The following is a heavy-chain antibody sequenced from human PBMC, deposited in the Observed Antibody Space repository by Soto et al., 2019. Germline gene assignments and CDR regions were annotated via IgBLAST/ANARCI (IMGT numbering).Heavy chain of an antibody. CDR2: IKSRNEGGTT. Sequence: EVQLVESGGGLVKPGGSLRLSCAASGLTFSNAWVNWVRQAPGKGLECVGRIKSRNEGGTTDYAAPVKGRFIISRDDSKRTVYLQMNSLRSEDTAVYYCTNLAPSDQASWGQGTLVTVSS. V-gene: IGHV3-15*07. D-gene: IGHD3-3*02. CDR3: TNLAPSDQAS. J-gene: IGHJ5*02. CDR1: GLTFSNAW.